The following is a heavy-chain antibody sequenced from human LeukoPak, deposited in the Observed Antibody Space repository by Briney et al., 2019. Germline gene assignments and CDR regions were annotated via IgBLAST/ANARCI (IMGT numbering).Heavy chain of an antibody. J-gene: IGHJ4*02. V-gene: IGHV3-48*01. Sequence: GGSLRLSCAASGFTFSSYSMNWVRQAPGKGLEWVSCISSSSSTIYYADSVKGRFTISRDNAKNSLYLQMNSLRAEDTAVYYCAKGGTYGPPDYWGQGTLVTVSS. CDR3: AKGGTYGPPDY. CDR2: ISSSSSTI. D-gene: IGHD4-17*01. CDR1: GFTFSSYS.